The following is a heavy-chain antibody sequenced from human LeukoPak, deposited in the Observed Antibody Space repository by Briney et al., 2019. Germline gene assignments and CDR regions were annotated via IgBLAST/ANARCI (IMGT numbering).Heavy chain of an antibody. J-gene: IGHJ5*02. CDR3: ANYGAGTYRFDP. CDR1: GASISSGGYC. V-gene: IGHV4-31*03. Sequence: PSQTLSLTCTVSGASISSGGYCWSWIRQHPGKGLEWIGYICYSGTTYYNPSLKSRVTISVDMSENQFSLKLSSVTAADTAVYYCANYGAGTYRFDPWGQGTLVTVSS. CDR2: ICYSGTT. D-gene: IGHD3-10*01.